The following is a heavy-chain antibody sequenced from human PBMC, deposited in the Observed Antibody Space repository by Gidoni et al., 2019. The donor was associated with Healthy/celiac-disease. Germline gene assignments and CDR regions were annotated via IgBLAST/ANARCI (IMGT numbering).Heavy chain of an antibody. CDR3: ARDRCSSTSCYYYGMDV. Sequence: QVQLVQSGAEVKKPGSSVKVSCKASGGTCSSDAISWVRQAPGQGLEWMGGIIPICGTANYAQKFQGRVTITADESTSTAYMELSSLRSEDTAVYYCARDRCSSTSCYYYGMDVWGQGTTVTVSS. D-gene: IGHD2-2*01. J-gene: IGHJ6*02. V-gene: IGHV1-69*01. CDR1: GGTCSSDA. CDR2: IIPICGTA.